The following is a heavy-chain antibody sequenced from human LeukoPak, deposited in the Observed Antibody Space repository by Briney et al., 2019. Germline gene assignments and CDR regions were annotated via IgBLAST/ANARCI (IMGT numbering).Heavy chain of an antibody. J-gene: IGHJ4*02. CDR2: ISSSSSTI. CDR1: GFTFSSYS. D-gene: IGHD4-17*01. CDR3: ARDLNDYGDYFDY. V-gene: IGHV3-48*01. Sequence: GGSLRLSCAASGFTFSSYSMNWVRQAPGKGLEWVSYISSSSSTIYYADSVKGRFTISRDNAKNSLYLQMNSLRAEDTAVCYCARDLNDYGDYFDYWGQGTLVTVSS.